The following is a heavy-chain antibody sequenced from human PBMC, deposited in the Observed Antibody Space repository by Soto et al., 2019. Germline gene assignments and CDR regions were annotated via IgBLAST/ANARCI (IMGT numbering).Heavy chain of an antibody. CDR2: IYWDEDK. D-gene: IGHD5-18*01. V-gene: IGHV2-5*02. CDR1: GFSVSTSGVG. CDR3: AHSRLAFGYAYYY. J-gene: IGHJ4*02. Sequence: QITLKESGPTLVKPTQTLTLTCTFSGFSVSTSGVGVGWIRQPPGKALEWLALIYWDEDKRYSPSLKGRLTITKDTSKNHVVLTMTNMDPVDTATYYCAHSRLAFGYAYYYWGQGTLVTVSS.